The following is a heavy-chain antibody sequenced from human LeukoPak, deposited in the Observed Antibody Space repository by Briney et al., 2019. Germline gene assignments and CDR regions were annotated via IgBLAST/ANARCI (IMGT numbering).Heavy chain of an antibody. J-gene: IGHJ5*02. CDR2: IYHSGST. CDR1: GGSISSGGYS. CDR3: ARAAWGYYGSGDPLPNWFDP. Sequence: SETLSLTCAVSGGSISSGGYSWSWIRQPPGKGLEWIGYIYHSGSTYYNPSLKSRVTISVDMSKNESSLKLGSVTAAATAVYYSARAAWGYYGSGDPLPNWFDPRGQGTLVTVSS. D-gene: IGHD3-10*01. V-gene: IGHV4-30-2*01.